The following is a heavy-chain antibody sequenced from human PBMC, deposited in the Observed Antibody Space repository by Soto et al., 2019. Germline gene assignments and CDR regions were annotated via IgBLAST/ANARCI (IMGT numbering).Heavy chain of an antibody. D-gene: IGHD3-10*01. CDR1: RDSITTNSYF. V-gene: IGHV4-39*02. CDR3: ARLRFGEFLGYYYGMDV. Sequence: SATLSLTCTVSRDSITTNSYFWAWIRQPPGKGLEWIGSIYYSGTTYYNPSLKSRVTISVDTSKNHFSLKLSSVTAADTAVYYCARLRFGEFLGYYYGMDVWGQGTTVT. CDR2: IYYSGTT. J-gene: IGHJ6*02.